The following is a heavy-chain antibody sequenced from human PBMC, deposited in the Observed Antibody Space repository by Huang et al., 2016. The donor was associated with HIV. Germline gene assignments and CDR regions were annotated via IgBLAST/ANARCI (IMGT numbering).Heavy chain of an antibody. Sequence: QVQLVPSGAEVKKPGASVKVSCKASGYTFSSFGISWVRQAPGQGLEGVGWVIVYNGNTKFAQKFQGRLTMTTDTSTSTAYMELRSLRSDDTAVYYCARGGGIQLWLLGYYYMDVWGNGTTVTVSS. D-gene: IGHD5-18*01. CDR2: VIVYNGNT. CDR1: GYTFSSFG. CDR3: ARGGGIQLWLLGYYYMDV. V-gene: IGHV1-18*01. J-gene: IGHJ6*03.